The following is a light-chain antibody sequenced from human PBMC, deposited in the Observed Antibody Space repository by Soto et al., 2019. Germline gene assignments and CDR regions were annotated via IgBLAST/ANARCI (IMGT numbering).Light chain of an antibody. J-gene: IGLJ1*01. CDR2: DVN. CDR1: HNDIGHYDY. CDR3: NSYTSDYPRFYV. V-gene: IGLV2-14*03. Sequence: QSALTQPASVSVSRGQSITISCTGTHNDIGHYDYVSWYQHHPSKAPKLIIFDVNSRHSGISNRFSGAKSDKTATLVISRLRPEDEADYYCNSYTSDYPRFYVFGTGT.